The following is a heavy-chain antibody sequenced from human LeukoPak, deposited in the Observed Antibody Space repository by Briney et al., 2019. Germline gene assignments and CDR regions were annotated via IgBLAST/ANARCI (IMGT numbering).Heavy chain of an antibody. V-gene: IGHV3-21*01. J-gene: IGHJ4*02. CDR3: ARGASKQPFYFGY. CDR2: ISSSSSYI. D-gene: IGHD1-26*01. CDR1: GFTFSSYS. Sequence: WGSLTLTCAASGFTFSSYSMNWVRQAPGKGLEWVSSISSSSSYIYYAVTMMGRFTISRDNAKNSLYLQMNSLRAEDTAVYYCARGASKQPFYFGYWGQGALVTVSS.